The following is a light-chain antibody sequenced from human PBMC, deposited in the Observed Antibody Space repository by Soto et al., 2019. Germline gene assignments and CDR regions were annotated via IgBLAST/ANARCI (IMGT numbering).Light chain of an antibody. V-gene: IGKV3-11*01. Sequence: EIVLTQSPATLSLSPGERATLSCRASQRVSSYLAWYQQKPGQAPRLLIYDASNRATGIPARFSGSGSGTDFTLTISRLEPEDFAVYYCQHYVTSLTTFGPGTKVDIK. CDR1: QRVSSY. CDR2: DAS. J-gene: IGKJ1*01. CDR3: QHYVTSLTT.